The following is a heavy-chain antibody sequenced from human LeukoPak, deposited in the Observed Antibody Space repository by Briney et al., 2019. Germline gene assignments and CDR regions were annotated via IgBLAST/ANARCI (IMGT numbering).Heavy chain of an antibody. CDR1: GFTFSSYS. Sequence: PGGSLRLSCAASGFTFSSYSMNWVRQAPGKGLEWVSSISSSSSYIYYADSVKGRFTISRDNAKNSLYLQMNNLRAEDTAVYYCARVTEAPYYFDYWGQGTLVTVSS. CDR2: ISSSSSYI. J-gene: IGHJ4*02. V-gene: IGHV3-21*01. CDR3: ARVTEAPYYFDY.